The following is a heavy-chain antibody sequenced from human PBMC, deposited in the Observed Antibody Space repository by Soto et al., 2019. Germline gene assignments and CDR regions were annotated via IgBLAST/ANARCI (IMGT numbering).Heavy chain of an antibody. CDR1: GFTCSNHL. CDR3: TADLSN. CDR2: IKTKADGGTT. V-gene: IGHV3-15*07. Sequence: RVSCAASGFTCSNHLMNWVRQAPGRGLEWVGRIKTKADGGTTDYAAPVKGRFSISRDDSKNTLYLQMNSLQTEDTAVYYCTADLSNWGQGTQVTVSS. J-gene: IGHJ4*02.